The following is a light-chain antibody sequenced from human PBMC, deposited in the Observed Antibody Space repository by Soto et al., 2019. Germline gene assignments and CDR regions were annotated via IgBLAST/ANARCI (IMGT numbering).Light chain of an antibody. V-gene: IGLV2-23*03. CDR3: CSYAGSNTFDV. CDR1: SGDVGSFNL. J-gene: IGLJ1*01. CDR2: EGS. Sequence: QSVLTQPASVSGSPGQSITISCTGTSGDVGSFNLVSWYQQHPGKAPKLIIYEGSKRPLGVSNRFSGSKSGNTASLTISGLQAEDEADYYCCSYAGSNTFDVFGTGTKVTVL.